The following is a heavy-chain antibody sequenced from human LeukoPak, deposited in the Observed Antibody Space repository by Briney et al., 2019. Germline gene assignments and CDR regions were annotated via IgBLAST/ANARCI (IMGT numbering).Heavy chain of an antibody. CDR3: AYSSGYQQH. J-gene: IGHJ1*01. V-gene: IGHV4-34*01. Sequence: PSETLSLTCVVYGGSFSGYYWSWIRQPPGKGLEWIGEINHSGSTNYNPSLKSRVTISVDTSKNQLSLRLNSVTAADTAVYYCAYSSGYQQHSGQGTLVTVSS. CDR2: INHSGST. CDR1: GGSFSGYY. D-gene: IGHD3-22*01.